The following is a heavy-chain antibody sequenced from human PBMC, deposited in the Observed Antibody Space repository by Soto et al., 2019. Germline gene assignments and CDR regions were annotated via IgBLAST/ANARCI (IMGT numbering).Heavy chain of an antibody. CDR3: ARDMYYDFWSGPNWCDT. V-gene: IGHV3-21*01. J-gene: IGHJ5*02. CDR2: ISSSSSYI. Sequence: ESGGGLVKPGGSLRLSCAASGFTFSSYSMNWVRQAPGKGLEWVSSISSSSSYIYYADSVKGRFTISSDNAKNSLYLQMNGLRAEDMAVYYFARDMYYDFWSGPNWCDTLGQGTLVNVSS. CDR1: GFTFSSYS. D-gene: IGHD3-3*01.